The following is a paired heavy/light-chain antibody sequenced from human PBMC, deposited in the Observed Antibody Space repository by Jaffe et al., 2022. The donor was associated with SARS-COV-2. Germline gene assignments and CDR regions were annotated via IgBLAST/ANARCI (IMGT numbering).Heavy chain of an antibody. J-gene: IGHJ4*02. D-gene: IGHD3-22*01. CDR1: GFTFSDYY. V-gene: IGHV3-11*01. CDR2: ISSSGSTI. Sequence: QVQLVESGGGLVKPGGSLRLSCAASGFTFSDYYMSWIRQAPGKGLEWVSYISSSGSTIYYADSVKGRFTISRDNAKNSLYLQMNSLRAEDTAVYYCARDLHYYDSSGYYDYWGQGTLVTVSS. CDR3: ARDLHYYDSSGYYDY.
Light chain of an antibody. V-gene: IGLV2-11*01. Sequence: QSALTQPRSVSGSPGQSVTISCTGTSSDVGGYNYVSWYQQHPGKAPKLMIYDVSKRPSGVPDRFSGSKSGNTASLTISGLQAEDEADYYCCSYAGSPWVFGGGTKLTVL. CDR3: CSYAGSPWV. CDR1: SSDVGGYNY. CDR2: DVS. J-gene: IGLJ3*02.